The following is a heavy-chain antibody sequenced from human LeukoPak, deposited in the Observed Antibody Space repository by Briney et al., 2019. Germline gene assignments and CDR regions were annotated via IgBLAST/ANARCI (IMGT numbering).Heavy chain of an antibody. CDR2: IGTAGDT. Sequence: GGSLRLSCAASGFTFSSYDTHWVRQATGKGLEWVSAIGTAGDTYYPGSVKGRFTISRDNAKSSLYLQMNSLRAEDTAVYYCARGRKENYFDYWGQGTLVTVSS. D-gene: IGHD2/OR15-2a*01. CDR1: GFTFSSYD. J-gene: IGHJ4*02. CDR3: ARGRKENYFDY. V-gene: IGHV3-13*01.